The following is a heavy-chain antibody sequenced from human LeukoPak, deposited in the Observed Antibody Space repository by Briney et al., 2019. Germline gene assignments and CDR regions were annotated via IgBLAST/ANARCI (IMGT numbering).Heavy chain of an antibody. CDR3: ARDATARDYSNSDY. CDR1: GYTFTGYY. CDR2: INPNSAGT. Sequence: ASVRVSCKASGYTFTGYYIHWVRQAPGQGLEWMGWINPNSAGTNYAQKFQGRVTMTRDTSISTAYMELSSLRSDDTAVYYCARDATARDYSNSDYWGQGTLVTVSS. J-gene: IGHJ4*02. D-gene: IGHD4-11*01. V-gene: IGHV1-2*02.